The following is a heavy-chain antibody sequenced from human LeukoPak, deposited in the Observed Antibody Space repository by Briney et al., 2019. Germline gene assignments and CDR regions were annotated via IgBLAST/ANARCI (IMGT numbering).Heavy chain of an antibody. CDR2: MNPNSGNT. CDR3: ARAGFSGSYLDY. J-gene: IGHJ4*02. CDR1: GYTFTSYG. Sequence: ASVKVSCKASGYTFTSYGISWVRQATGQGLEWMGWMNPNSGNTGYAQKFQGRVTMTRNTSISTAYMELSSLRSEDTAVYYCARAGFSGSYLDYWGQGTLVTVSS. V-gene: IGHV1-8*02. D-gene: IGHD1-26*01.